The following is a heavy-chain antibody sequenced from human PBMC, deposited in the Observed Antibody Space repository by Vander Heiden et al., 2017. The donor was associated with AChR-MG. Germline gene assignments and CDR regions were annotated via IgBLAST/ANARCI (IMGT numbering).Heavy chain of an antibody. V-gene: IGHV1-18*01. CDR3: ARGPITMIVVGTHYYYYGMDV. Sequence: QVQLVQSGAEVKKPGPSVKVSCKASGYTFTSYGISWVRQAPGQGLEWMGWISAYNGNTNYAQKLQGRVTMTTDTSTSTAYMELRSLRSDDTAVYYCARGPITMIVVGTHYYYYGMDVWGQGTTVTVSS. CDR1: GYTFTSYG. J-gene: IGHJ6*02. D-gene: IGHD3-22*01. CDR2: ISAYNGNT.